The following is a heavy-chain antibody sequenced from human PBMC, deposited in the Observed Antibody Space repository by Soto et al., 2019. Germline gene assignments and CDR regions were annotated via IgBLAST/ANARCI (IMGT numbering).Heavy chain of an antibody. CDR1: GYTFTGYY. CDR3: ARDSDYDCYYGMDV. D-gene: IGHD5-12*01. Sequence: GASVKVSCKASGYTFTGYYMRWVRQAPGQGLEWMGWINPNSGGTNYAQKFQGRVTMTRDTSISTAYMELSRLRSDDTAVYYCARDSDYDCYYGMDVWGQGTTVTVSS. J-gene: IGHJ6*02. V-gene: IGHV1-2*02. CDR2: INPNSGGT.